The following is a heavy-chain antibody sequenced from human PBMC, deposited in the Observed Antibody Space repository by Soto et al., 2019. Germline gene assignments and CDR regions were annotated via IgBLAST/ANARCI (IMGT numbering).Heavy chain of an antibody. CDR1: GFTFSSYG. CDR3: AKDRTTVTTGAHLILQYFDY. CDR2: ISYDGSNK. J-gene: IGHJ4*02. D-gene: IGHD4-17*01. Sequence: ESGGGVVQPGRSLRLSCAASGFTFSSYGMHWVRQAPGKGLEWVAVISYDGSNKYYADSVKGRFTISRDNSKNTLYLQMNSLRAEDTAVYYCAKDRTTVTTGAHLILQYFDYWGQGTLVTVSS. V-gene: IGHV3-30*18.